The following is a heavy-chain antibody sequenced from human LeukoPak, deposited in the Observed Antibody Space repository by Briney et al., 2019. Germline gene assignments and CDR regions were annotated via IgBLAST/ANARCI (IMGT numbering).Heavy chain of an antibody. CDR1: GFTFSNYA. CDR2: ISAGGGAT. CDR3: AKDGSGSPYYFDY. J-gene: IGHJ4*02. D-gene: IGHD3-10*01. Sequence: GGSLRLSCAASGFTFSNYAMSWVRQAPGKGLEWVSAISAGGGATYYADSVKGRFTISRDNSKNTLYLQMNSLRAEDTAVFYCAKDGSGSPYYFDYWAREPWSPSPQ. V-gene: IGHV3-23*01.